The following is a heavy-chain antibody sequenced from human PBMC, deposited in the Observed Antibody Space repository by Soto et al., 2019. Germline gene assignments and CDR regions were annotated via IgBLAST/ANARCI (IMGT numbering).Heavy chain of an antibody. D-gene: IGHD3-10*01. V-gene: IGHV4-38-2*01. J-gene: IGHJ4*02. CDR3: AGSPYRVAMVRGVGTW. CDR2: IYHSGST. Sequence: NPSETLSLTCAVSGYSISSGYYWGWIRQPPGKGLEWIGSIYHSGSTHYNPSLKSRVTISVDTSKNQFSLKLSSVTAADTAVYYCAGSPYRVAMVRGVGTWWGQGTLVTVSS. CDR1: GYSISSGYY.